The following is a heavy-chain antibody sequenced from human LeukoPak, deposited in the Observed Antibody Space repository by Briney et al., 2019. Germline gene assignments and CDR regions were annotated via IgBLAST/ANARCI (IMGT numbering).Heavy chain of an antibody. J-gene: IGHJ4*02. CDR3: AKDGTKLSFDY. D-gene: IGHD1-1*01. V-gene: IGHV3-30*18. CDR1: GFTFSSYG. Sequence: PGRSLRPSCAASGFTFSSYGMHWVRQAPGKGLEWVAVISYDGSNKYYADSVKGRFTISRDNSKNTLYLQMNSLRAEDTAVYYCAKDGTKLSFDYWGQGTLVTVSS. CDR2: ISYDGSNK.